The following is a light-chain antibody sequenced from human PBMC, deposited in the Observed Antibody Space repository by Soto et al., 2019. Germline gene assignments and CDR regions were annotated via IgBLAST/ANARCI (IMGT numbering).Light chain of an antibody. V-gene: IGLV2-14*01. J-gene: IGLJ1*01. CDR1: TSDVGAYNY. Sequence: QSVLTQPASVSGSPGQSITISCTGSTSDVGAYNYVSWYKHHPGQAPQLMIYEVSNRPSGVSNRFSGSKSGNTASLTISGLQADDEGDYYCSSFKGTNSFVFGTGTKVTVL. CDR2: EVS. CDR3: SSFKGTNSFV.